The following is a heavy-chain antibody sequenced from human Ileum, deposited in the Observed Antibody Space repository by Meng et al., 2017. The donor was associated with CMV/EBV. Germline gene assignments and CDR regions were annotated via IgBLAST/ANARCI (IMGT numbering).Heavy chain of an antibody. CDR3: ARAPDYGGNSFDY. Sequence: GGSLRLSCAASGFTFSSYWMSWVRQAPGKGLEWVANIKQDGSEKYYVDSVKGRFTISRDNAKNSLYLQMNSLRAEDTAVYYCARAPDYGGNSFDYWGQGNRVTVSS. J-gene: IGHJ4*02. CDR2: IKQDGSEK. V-gene: IGHV3-7*01. D-gene: IGHD4-23*01. CDR1: GFTFSSYW.